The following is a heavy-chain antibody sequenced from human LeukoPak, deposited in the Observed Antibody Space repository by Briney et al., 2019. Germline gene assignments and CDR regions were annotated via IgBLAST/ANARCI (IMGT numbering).Heavy chain of an antibody. J-gene: IGHJ6*03. D-gene: IGHD5-18*01. CDR2: IYTSGST. Sequence: SETLSLTCTVSGGSISSGSYYWSWIRQPAGKGLEWIGRIYTSGSTNYNPSLKSRVTISVDTSKNQFSLKLSSVTAADTAVYYCARRSYVVGYSYDPYYYYYMDVWGKGTTVTVSS. V-gene: IGHV4-61*02. CDR3: ARRSYVVGYSYDPYYYYYMDV. CDR1: GGSISSGSYY.